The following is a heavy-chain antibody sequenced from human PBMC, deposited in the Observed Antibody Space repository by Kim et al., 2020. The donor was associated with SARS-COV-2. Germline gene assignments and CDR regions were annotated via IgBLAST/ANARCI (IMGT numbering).Heavy chain of an antibody. CDR3: AREWGRGHAFDI. Sequence: SETLSLTCTVSGGSISSGDYYWSWIRQPPGKGLEWIGYIYYSGSTYYNPSLKSRVTISVDTSKNQFSLKLSSVTAADTAVYYCAREWGRGHAFDIWGQGTMVTVSS. CDR2: IYYSGST. CDR1: GGSISSGDYY. J-gene: IGHJ3*02. V-gene: IGHV4-30-4*01. D-gene: IGHD1-26*01.